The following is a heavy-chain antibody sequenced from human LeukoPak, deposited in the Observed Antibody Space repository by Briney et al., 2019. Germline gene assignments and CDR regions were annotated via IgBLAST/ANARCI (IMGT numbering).Heavy chain of an antibody. CDR1: GASVSNTNYN. V-gene: IGHV4-39*01. D-gene: IGHD6-13*01. Sequence: SETLSLTCIVSGASVSNTNYNWGWLRQPPGQELEWIATIYYDGTTYYNPSLQSRVTISVDMSKNLFSLNLYSVTAADTAFYYCARGLPWSPSRSQYSRSPGRVYYFDYWGQGTLVTVSS. CDR2: IYYDGTT. CDR3: ARGLPWSPSRSQYSRSPGRVYYFDY. J-gene: IGHJ4*02.